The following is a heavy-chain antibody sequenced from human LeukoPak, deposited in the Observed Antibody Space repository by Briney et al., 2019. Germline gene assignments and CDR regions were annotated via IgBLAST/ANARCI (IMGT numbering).Heavy chain of an antibody. Sequence: GGSLRLSFEASGFTFSTYWMGWVRQVPGKGLEWVANISPDGSDTYYVASVKSRFTISRDNPKGVMFLQVNSLRAEETAVYYCVRWGEEAGMDYWGQGTLVTVSS. CDR2: ISPDGSDT. V-gene: IGHV3-7*01. CDR3: VRWGEEAGMDY. J-gene: IGHJ4*02. CDR1: GFTFSTYW. D-gene: IGHD3-10*01.